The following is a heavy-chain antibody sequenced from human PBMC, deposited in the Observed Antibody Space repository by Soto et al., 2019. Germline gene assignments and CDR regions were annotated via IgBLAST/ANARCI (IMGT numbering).Heavy chain of an antibody. CDR3: AKGMVRGVNHYYYYGMDV. D-gene: IGHD3-10*01. CDR2: ISGSGGST. Sequence: GGSLRLSCAASGFTFSSYAMSWVHQAPGKGLEWVSAISGSGGSTYYADSVKGRFTISRDNSKNTLYLQMNSLRAEDTAVYYCAKGMVRGVNHYYYYGMDVWGQGTTVTVSS. V-gene: IGHV3-23*01. J-gene: IGHJ6*02. CDR1: GFTFSSYA.